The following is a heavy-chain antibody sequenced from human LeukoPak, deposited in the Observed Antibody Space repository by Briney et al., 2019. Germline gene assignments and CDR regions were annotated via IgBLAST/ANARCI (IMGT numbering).Heavy chain of an antibody. D-gene: IGHD3-16*01. CDR2: IYYSGST. V-gene: IGHV4-59*01. Sequence: SETLSLTCTVSGGSISSYYWSWIRQPPGKGLEWIGYIYYSGSTNYNPSLKSRVTISVDTSKNQFSLKLSSVTAADTAVYYCARATFDAFDIWGQGTMVTVSS. CDR1: GGSISSYY. CDR3: ARATFDAFDI. J-gene: IGHJ3*02.